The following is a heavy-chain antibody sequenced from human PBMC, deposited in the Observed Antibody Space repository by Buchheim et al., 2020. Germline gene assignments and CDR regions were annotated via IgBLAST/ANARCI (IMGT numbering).Heavy chain of an antibody. D-gene: IGHD2-2*01. Sequence: QVQLVESGGGVVQPGRSLRLSCAASGFTFSSYAMHWVRQAPGKGLEWVAVISYDGSNKYYADSVKGRFTISRDNSKNTLYLQMNSLRAEDTAVYYCASVPAASPPLWDLRGPGLNYYYYGMDVWGQGTT. CDR3: ASVPAASPPLWDLRGPGLNYYYYGMDV. CDR2: ISYDGSNK. CDR1: GFTFSSYA. V-gene: IGHV3-30-3*01. J-gene: IGHJ6*02.